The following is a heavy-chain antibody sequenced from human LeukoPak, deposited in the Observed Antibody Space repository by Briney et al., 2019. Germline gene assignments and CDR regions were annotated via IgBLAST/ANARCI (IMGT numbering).Heavy chain of an antibody. J-gene: IGHJ6*03. D-gene: IGHD3-10*01. CDR1: GYTFTGYY. Sequence: ASVKVSCKASGYTFTGYYMHWVRQAPGQGLEWMGWINPNSGGTNYAQKFQGRVTMTRDTSISTAYMELSRLRSDDTAVYYCARDRPNSGSGSYFYMDVWGKGTTVTVSS. CDR2: INPNSGGT. V-gene: IGHV1-2*02. CDR3: ARDRPNSGSGSYFYMDV.